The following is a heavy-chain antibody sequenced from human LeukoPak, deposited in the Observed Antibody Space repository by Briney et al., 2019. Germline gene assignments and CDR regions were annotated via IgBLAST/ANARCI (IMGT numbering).Heavy chain of an antibody. D-gene: IGHD3-10*01. CDR2: INHTGIT. CDR1: GASFSAYY. Sequence: SETLSLTCAVSGASFSAYYWSWIRRPPEKGLEWLGEINHTGITDYNPSLKSRVTISVDTSKNQFALRLSSVTAADSAVYYCARRTRFGDSIDYWGQGTLVTVSS. J-gene: IGHJ4*02. V-gene: IGHV4-34*01. CDR3: ARRTRFGDSIDY.